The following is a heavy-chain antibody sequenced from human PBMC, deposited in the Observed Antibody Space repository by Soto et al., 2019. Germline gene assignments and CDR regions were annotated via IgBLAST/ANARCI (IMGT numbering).Heavy chain of an antibody. CDR2: ISAYNGNT. J-gene: IGHJ4*02. CDR3: AGDNGYEFDY. Sequence: QVQLVQSGAEVKKPGASVKVSCKASGYTFTSYGISWVRQAPGQGLEWMGWISAYNGNTNYAQKLQGRVTMTTDAARSTAYTESRSVRSDDTPVYYSAGDNGYEFDYCGQGTLVTVSS. D-gene: IGHD5-12*01. CDR1: GYTFTSYG. V-gene: IGHV1-18*01.